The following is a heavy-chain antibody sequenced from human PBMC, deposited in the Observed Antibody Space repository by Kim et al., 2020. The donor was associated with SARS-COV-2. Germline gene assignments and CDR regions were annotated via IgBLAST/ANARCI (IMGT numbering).Heavy chain of an antibody. V-gene: IGHV3-7*01. J-gene: IGHJ4*02. Sequence: GGSLRLSCAASGFTFSSYWMSWVRQAPGKGLEWVANIKQAGSEKYYVDPVKGRFTISRDNAQNSLYLQMNSLRAEDTAVYYCASERYSSSWYLKYCGQGT. CDR1: GFTFSSYW. CDR2: IKQAGSEK. D-gene: IGHD6-13*01. CDR3: ASERYSSSWYLKY.